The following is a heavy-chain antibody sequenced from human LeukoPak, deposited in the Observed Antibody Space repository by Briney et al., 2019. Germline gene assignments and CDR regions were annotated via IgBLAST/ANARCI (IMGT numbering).Heavy chain of an antibody. CDR3: AGEMWLRGIDY. CDR2: IYYSGST. Sequence: SETLSLTCTVSGGSISSYYWSWIRQPPGKGPEWIGYIYYSGSTNYNPSLKSRVTISVDTSKNQFSLKLSSVTAADTAVYYCAGEMWLRGIDYWGQGTLVTVSS. D-gene: IGHD5-12*01. J-gene: IGHJ4*02. V-gene: IGHV4-59*01. CDR1: GGSISSYY.